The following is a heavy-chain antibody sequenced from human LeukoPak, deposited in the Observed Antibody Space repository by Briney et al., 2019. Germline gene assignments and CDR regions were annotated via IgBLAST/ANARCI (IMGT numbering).Heavy chain of an antibody. V-gene: IGHV1-69*13. CDR1: GGTFSSYA. Sequence: SVKVSCKASGGTFSSYAISWVRQAPGQGLEWMGGIIPIFGTANYAQKFQGRVTITADESTSTAYMELSSLRSEDTAVYYCARGGRQWLGGGYMDVWGKGTTVTVSS. CDR3: ARGGRQWLGGGYMDV. J-gene: IGHJ6*03. D-gene: IGHD6-19*01. CDR2: IIPIFGTA.